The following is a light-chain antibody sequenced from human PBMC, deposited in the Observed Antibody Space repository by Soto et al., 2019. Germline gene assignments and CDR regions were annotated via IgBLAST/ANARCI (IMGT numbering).Light chain of an antibody. Sequence: QSVLTQPPSVSAAPGQKVTISCSGSSSNIGGNSVSWYQQLPGTAPKLLIYDDNKRPSGIPGRFSGSKSGTSATLGITGFQTGDEADYYCGSWDSSLSAYVFGTATKVTVL. CDR2: DDN. V-gene: IGLV1-51*01. J-gene: IGLJ1*01. CDR1: SSNIGGNS. CDR3: GSWDSSLSAYV.